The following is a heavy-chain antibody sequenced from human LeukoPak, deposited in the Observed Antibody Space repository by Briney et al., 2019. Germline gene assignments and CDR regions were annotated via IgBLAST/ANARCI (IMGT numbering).Heavy chain of an antibody. Sequence: SETLSLTCTVSGGSISSYYWSWIRQPAGKGLEWIGRIYTSGSTNYNPSLKSRVTMSVDTSKNQFSLKLSSVTAADTAVYYCARPYSSSSRRWYFDLWGRGTLVTVSS. V-gene: IGHV4-4*07. CDR1: GGSISSYY. CDR2: IYTSGST. J-gene: IGHJ2*01. D-gene: IGHD6-6*01. CDR3: ARPYSSSSRRWYFDL.